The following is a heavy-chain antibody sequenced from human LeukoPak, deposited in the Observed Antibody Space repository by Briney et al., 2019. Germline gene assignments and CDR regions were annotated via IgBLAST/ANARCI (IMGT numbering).Heavy chain of an antibody. CDR3: ARVGHRYYDFWSGYRQYYFDY. CDR1: GYTFTSYG. J-gene: IGHJ4*02. Sequence: ASVKVSXKASGYTFTSYGISWVRQAPGQGLEWMGWISAYNGNTNYAQKLQGRVTMTTDTSTSTAYMELRSLRSDDTAVYYCARVGHRYYDFWSGYRQYYFDYWGQGTLVTVSS. D-gene: IGHD3-3*01. CDR2: ISAYNGNT. V-gene: IGHV1-18*01.